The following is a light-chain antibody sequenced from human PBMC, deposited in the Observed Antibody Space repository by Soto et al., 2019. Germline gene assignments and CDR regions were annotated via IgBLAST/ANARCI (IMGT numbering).Light chain of an antibody. Sequence: DIQMTQSPSTLSASVGDRVTIACRASQSLNSLLAWYQQKPGRAPKLLMHDASTLESGVPSRFSGSGAGTEFTLTISSLQTDDFATYYCQHYNSYSEAFGQGTKVDIK. V-gene: IGKV1-5*01. CDR3: QHYNSYSEA. J-gene: IGKJ1*01. CDR2: DAS. CDR1: QSLNSL.